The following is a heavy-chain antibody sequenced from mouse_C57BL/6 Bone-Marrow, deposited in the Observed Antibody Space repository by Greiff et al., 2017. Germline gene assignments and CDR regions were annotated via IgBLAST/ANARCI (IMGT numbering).Heavy chain of an antibody. D-gene: IGHD1-1*01. Sequence: QVQLQQSGAELARPGASVKLSCKASGYTFTSYGIRWVKQRTGQGLEWIGEIYPRSGNTNYNEKFKGKATLTADKSSSTAYMELRSLTSEDSAVXFCGDYYDSSCGFADWGQGTLVTVAA. CDR3: GDYYDSSCGFAD. J-gene: IGHJ3*01. CDR1: GYTFTSYG. V-gene: IGHV1-81*01. CDR2: IYPRSGNT.